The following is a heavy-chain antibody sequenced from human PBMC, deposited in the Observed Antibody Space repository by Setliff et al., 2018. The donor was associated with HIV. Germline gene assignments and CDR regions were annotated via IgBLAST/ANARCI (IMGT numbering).Heavy chain of an antibody. CDR3: ARGYCGGGICYSPNWLDP. Sequence: ASVKVSCKASGGTFSSYGISWVRQAPGQGVEWMGWISAYNGNTNYAQKLQGRVTMTTDTSTSTAYMEIKSLTSDDTAVYYCARGYCGGGICYSPNWLDPWGQGTLVTVSS. CDR2: ISAYNGNT. CDR1: GGTFSSYG. J-gene: IGHJ5*02. D-gene: IGHD2-15*01. V-gene: IGHV1-18*01.